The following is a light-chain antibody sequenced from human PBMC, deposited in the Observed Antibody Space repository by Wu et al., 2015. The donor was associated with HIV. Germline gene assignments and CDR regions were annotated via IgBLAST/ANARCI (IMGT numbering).Light chain of an antibody. CDR3: QQRGDTPRT. CDR2: DAS. CDR1: QSVGIY. V-gene: IGKV3-11*01. Sequence: TQSPSTLSASVGDGVTITCRASQSVGIYLAWFQQKPGQAPRLLMYDASKRATDIPVRFSGSGSGTDFTLTIDSLEPEDFAVYYCQQRGDTPRTFGRGTRVEVK. J-gene: IGKJ1*01.